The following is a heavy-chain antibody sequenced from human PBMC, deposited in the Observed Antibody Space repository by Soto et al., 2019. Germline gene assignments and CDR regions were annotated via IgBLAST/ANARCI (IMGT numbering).Heavy chain of an antibody. D-gene: IGHD2-15*01. Sequence: PSETLSLTCAVYGGSFSGYYWSWIRQPPGKGLEWIGEINHSGSTNYNPSLKSRVTISVDTSKNQFSLKLSSVTAADTAVYYCARRGDGIVVVVAATRRSYHFDYWGQGTLVTVSS. CDR2: INHSGST. CDR1: GGSFSGYY. CDR3: ARRGDGIVVVVAATRRSYHFDY. J-gene: IGHJ4*02. V-gene: IGHV4-34*01.